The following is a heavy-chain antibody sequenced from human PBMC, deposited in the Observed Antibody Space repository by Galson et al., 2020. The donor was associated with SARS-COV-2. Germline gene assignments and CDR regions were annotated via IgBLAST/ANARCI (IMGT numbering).Heavy chain of an antibody. CDR3: ASYYYDSSGYYWDYYYYYYMDV. V-gene: IGHV3-21*01. J-gene: IGHJ6*03. D-gene: IGHD3-22*01. CDR2: ISSSSSYI. Sequence: ESLKISCAASGFTFSSYSMNWVRQAPGKGLEWVSSISSSSSYIYYADSVKGRFTISRDNAKNSLYLQMNSLRAEDTAVYYCASYYYDSSGYYWDYYYYYYMDVWGKGTTVTVSS. CDR1: GFTFSSYS.